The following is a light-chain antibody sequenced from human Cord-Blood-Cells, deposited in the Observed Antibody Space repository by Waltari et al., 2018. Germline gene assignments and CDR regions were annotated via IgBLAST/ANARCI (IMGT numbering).Light chain of an antibody. J-gene: IGKJ2*01. Sequence: EIVLTQSPATLSLSPGERATLSCRASQSVSSYLAWYQHKPGQAPRLLIYDASNRATRIPARFSGSGSATDFTLTISSLEPEDVAVYYCQQRSNWPLYTCGQGTKLAIK. CDR2: DAS. CDR1: QSVSSY. CDR3: QQRSNWPLYT. V-gene: IGKV3-11*01.